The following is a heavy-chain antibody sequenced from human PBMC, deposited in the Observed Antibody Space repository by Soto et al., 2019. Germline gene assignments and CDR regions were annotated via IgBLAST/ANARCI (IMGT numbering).Heavy chain of an antibody. J-gene: IGHJ4*02. D-gene: IGHD2-8*01. Sequence: QLQLQESGPGLVKPSETLSLTCTVSGGSISSSSYYWGWIRQPPGKGLEGIGSIYYSGSTYYNPSLTSRVTISVDTSKNQFSLKLSSVTAADTAVYYCARQDIVLMVYANDYWGQGTLVTVSS. CDR1: GGSISSSSYY. CDR3: ARQDIVLMVYANDY. V-gene: IGHV4-39*01. CDR2: IYYSGST.